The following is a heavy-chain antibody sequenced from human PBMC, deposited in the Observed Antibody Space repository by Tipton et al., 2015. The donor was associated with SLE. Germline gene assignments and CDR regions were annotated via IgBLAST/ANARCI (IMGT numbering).Heavy chain of an antibody. CDR1: GGSVSGYY. J-gene: IGHJ1*01. V-gene: IGHV4-34*09. D-gene: IGHD6-6*01. Sequence: TLSLTCAVYGGSVSGYYWTWIRQPPGKGLEWIGEINHRGGTNYNPSLKSRVTMSVDTSKNQFSLRLSSVTAADTAVYSCARDTRSSRYFQHWGQGILVTVSS. CDR3: ARDTRSSRYFQH. CDR2: INHRGGT.